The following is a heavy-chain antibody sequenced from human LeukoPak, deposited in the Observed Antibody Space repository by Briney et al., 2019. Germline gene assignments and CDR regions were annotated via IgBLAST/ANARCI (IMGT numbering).Heavy chain of an antibody. V-gene: IGHV3-23*01. CDR2: INSGGTRT. J-gene: IGHJ3*02. Sequence: GGSLRLSCAASGFTFSSSAMSWVRQAXXXXLECVSSINSGGTRTYYSDSVEGRFTISRDNSKNTLYLLMNSLRAGDTAVYYCARRTPERAFDIWGQGTMVTVSS. CDR3: ARRTPERAFDI. D-gene: IGHD4-23*01. CDR1: GFTFSSSA.